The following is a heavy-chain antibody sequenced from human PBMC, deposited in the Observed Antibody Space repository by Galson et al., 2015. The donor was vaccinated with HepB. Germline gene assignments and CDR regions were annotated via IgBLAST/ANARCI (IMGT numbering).Heavy chain of an antibody. CDR2: INAGNGNT. Sequence: SVKVTCKASGYTFTSYAMHWVRQAPGQRLEWMGWINAGNGNTKYSQKFQGRVTITRDTSASTAYMELSSLRSEDTAVYYCARGYRDSSSWWGYDYWGQGTLVTVSS. CDR1: GYTFTSYA. CDR3: ARGYRDSSSWWGYDY. D-gene: IGHD6-13*01. J-gene: IGHJ4*02. V-gene: IGHV1-3*01.